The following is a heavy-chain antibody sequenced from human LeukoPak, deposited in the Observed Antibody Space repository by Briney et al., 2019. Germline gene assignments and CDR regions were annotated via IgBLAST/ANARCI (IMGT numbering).Heavy chain of an antibody. D-gene: IGHD6-13*01. J-gene: IGHJ4*02. V-gene: IGHV4-59*12. Sequence: SETLSLTCTVSGGSISIYYWSWIRQPPGKGLEWIGYIFYRGGTNYNPSLKSRVSISIDTPKNQFSLKLSSVTAADTAVYYCARESREQQLVLDYWGQGTLVTVSS. CDR3: ARESREQQLVLDY. CDR2: IFYRGGT. CDR1: GGSISIYY.